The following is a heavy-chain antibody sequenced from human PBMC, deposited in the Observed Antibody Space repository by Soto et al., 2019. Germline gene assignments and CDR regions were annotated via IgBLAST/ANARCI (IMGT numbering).Heavy chain of an antibody. CDR3: ARGNWYYDSSGHGRDAFDI. V-gene: IGHV3-48*03. CDR2: ISSSGSTI. CDR1: GFTFSSYE. J-gene: IGHJ3*02. Sequence: LRPSCAASGFTFSSYEMNWVRQAPGKGLEWVSYISSSGSTIYYADSVKGRFTISRDNAKNSLYLQMNSLRDEDTPVYYCARGNWYYDSSGHGRDAFDIWGQGTMVTDSS. D-gene: IGHD3-22*01.